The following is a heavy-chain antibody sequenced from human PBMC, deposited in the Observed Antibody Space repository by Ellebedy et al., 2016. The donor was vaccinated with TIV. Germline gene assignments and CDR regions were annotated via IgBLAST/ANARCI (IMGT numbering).Heavy chain of an antibody. CDR2: IYHNGNI. D-gene: IGHD3-10*01. CDR1: GGSISSKSDY. CDR3: ARKPGAGSYYLDR. Sequence: SETLSLTCTVSGGSISSKSDYWGWIRQPPGKGLEWIGSIYHNGNIYYNPSFRSRLTISVDTSKNQFSLRLTSVTAADTAVYFCARKPGAGSYYLDRWGQGSLVTVSS. V-gene: IGHV4-39*07. J-gene: IGHJ4*02.